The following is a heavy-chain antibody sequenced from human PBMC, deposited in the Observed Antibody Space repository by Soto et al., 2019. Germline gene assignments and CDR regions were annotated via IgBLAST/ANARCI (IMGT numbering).Heavy chain of an antibody. CDR2: IWYDGSNK. J-gene: IGHJ4*02. Sequence: PGGSLRLSCAASGFTFSSYGMHWVRQAPGKGLEWVAVIWYDGSNKYYADSVKGRFTISRDNSKNTLYLQMNSLRAEDTAVYYCAREERVGVTGFDYWGQGTLVTVSS. CDR1: GFTFSSYG. D-gene: IGHD1-20*01. V-gene: IGHV3-33*01. CDR3: AREERVGVTGFDY.